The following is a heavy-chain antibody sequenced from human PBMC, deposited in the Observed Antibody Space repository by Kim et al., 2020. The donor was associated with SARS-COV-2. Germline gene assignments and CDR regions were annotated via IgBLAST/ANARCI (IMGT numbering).Heavy chain of an antibody. CDR2: INHSGST. Sequence: SETLSLTCAVYGGSFSGYYWSWIRQPPGKGLEWIGEINHSGSTNYNPSLKSRVTISVDTSKNQFSLKLSSVTAADTAVYYCARETNIQDTWYSSSAGFDYWGQRTLVTVSS. J-gene: IGHJ4*02. D-gene: IGHD6-6*01. V-gene: IGHV4-34*01. CDR1: GGSFSGYY. CDR3: ARETNIQDTWYSSSAGFDY.